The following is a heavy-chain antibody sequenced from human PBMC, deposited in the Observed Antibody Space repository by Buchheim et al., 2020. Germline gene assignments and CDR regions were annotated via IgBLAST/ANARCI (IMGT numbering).Heavy chain of an antibody. J-gene: IGHJ6*03. D-gene: IGHD4-17*01. Sequence: QVTLRESGPALVKPKQTLTLTCSFSGFSLKTRGVCVSWIRQPPGKALEWLTLIDWDDEKYYNTSLQTRLTISKDTPKNQVVLTMTNVDPVDTATYYCARARHDYGDYSLFYYYLDVWGKGTT. CDR3: ARARHDYGDYSLFYYYLDV. CDR1: GFSLKTRGVC. V-gene: IGHV2-70*01. CDR2: IDWDDEK.